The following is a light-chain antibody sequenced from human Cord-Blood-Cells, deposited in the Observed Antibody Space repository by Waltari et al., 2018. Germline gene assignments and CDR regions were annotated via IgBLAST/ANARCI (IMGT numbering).Light chain of an antibody. V-gene: IGKV4-1*01. Sequence: DIVMTQSPDSLAVSLGERATINCKSSQSVLYSSNNKNYLAWYQQKPGQPPKLLIYWASTREAGVPVRFSGSGSGTDFTLTISSLQTEDVAVYYCQQYYSTLTFGGGTKVEIK. CDR2: WAS. CDR1: QSVLYSSNNKNY. J-gene: IGKJ4*01. CDR3: QQYYSTLT.